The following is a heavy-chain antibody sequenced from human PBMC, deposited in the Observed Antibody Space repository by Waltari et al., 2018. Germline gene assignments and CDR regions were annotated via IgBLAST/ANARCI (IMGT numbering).Heavy chain of an antibody. J-gene: IGHJ4*02. Sequence: EVQLVQSGAEVKKPGESLKISCKGSGYSFTSSWIGWVRQMPGKGLEGMGISYHGDSDTRYSPSFQGQVTISADKSISTAYLQWSSLKASDTAMYYCARRAPGGLRGYYFDYWGQGTLVTVSS. V-gene: IGHV5-51*03. CDR1: GYSFTSSW. CDR3: ARRAPGGLRGYYFDY. CDR2: SYHGDSDT. D-gene: IGHD3-16*01.